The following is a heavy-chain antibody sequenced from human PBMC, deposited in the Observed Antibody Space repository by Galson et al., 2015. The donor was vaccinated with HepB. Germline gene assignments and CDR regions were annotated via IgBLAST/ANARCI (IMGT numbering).Heavy chain of an antibody. CDR3: ARGLRVQGNTYFFDF. D-gene: IGHD4/OR15-4a*01. CDR2: MNPSNTNT. J-gene: IGHJ4*02. V-gene: IGHV1-8*01. Sequence: SVKVSCKASGYTFIDFDMNWVRQAPGQGLEWMGWMNPSNTNTGYAQKFQGRVTMTRDTSINTAYMTLSSLTSDDTAIYYCARGLRVQGNTYFFDFWGQGALVTVSS. CDR1: GYTFIDFD.